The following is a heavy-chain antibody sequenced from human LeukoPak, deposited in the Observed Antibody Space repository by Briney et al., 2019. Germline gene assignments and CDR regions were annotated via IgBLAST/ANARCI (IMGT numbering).Heavy chain of an antibody. J-gene: IGHJ3*02. CDR3: ARDGGVPAAKAFDI. D-gene: IGHD2-2*01. CDR1: GFTFSSYW. Sequence: GGSLRLSCAASGFTFSSYWMHGVRQGPGKGLVWVSRINTDGSSTTYADSVKGRFTISRDNAKNTLYLQMNSLRAEDTAVYYCARDGGVPAAKAFDIWGQGTMVTVSS. CDR2: INTDGSST. V-gene: IGHV3-74*03.